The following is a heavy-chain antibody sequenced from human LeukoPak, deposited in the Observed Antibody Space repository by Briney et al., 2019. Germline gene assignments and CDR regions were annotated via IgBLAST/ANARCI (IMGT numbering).Heavy chain of an antibody. CDR1: GYSFTNHW. Sequence: GESLKISCKGSGYSFTNHWIGWVRQLPGKGLEWMGIIYPGDSDTRYSPSFQGQVTISADKSISTAYLQWSSLKASDTAMYYCARQGKDGYRVVDYWGQGTLVTVSS. CDR2: IYPGDSDT. D-gene: IGHD5-24*01. V-gene: IGHV5-51*01. CDR3: ARQGKDGYRVVDY. J-gene: IGHJ4*02.